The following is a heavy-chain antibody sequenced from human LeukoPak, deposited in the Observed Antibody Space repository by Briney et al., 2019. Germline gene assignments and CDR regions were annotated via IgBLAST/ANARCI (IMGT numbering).Heavy chain of an antibody. CDR2: IYYSGST. V-gene: IGHV4-39*07. CDR1: GGSISSSSYY. D-gene: IGHD3-10*01. CDR3: ARSYGSGSITGLLHY. Sequence: SETLSLTCTVSGGSISSSSYYWGWIRQPPGKGLEWIGSIYYSGSTYYNPSLKSRVTISVDTSKNQFSLKLSSVTAADTAVYYCARSYGSGSITGLLHYWGQGTLVTVSS. J-gene: IGHJ4*02.